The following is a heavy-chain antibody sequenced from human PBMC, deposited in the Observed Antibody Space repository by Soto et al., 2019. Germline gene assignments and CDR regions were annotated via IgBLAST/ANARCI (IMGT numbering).Heavy chain of an antibody. CDR3: ARAPDADTSMMDV. V-gene: IGHV3-21*01. J-gene: IGHJ6*04. Sequence: GGSLRLSCAASGFTFTSYSIHWVRQAPGRGLEWVSSISGSSDYIYYAASVRGRFTISRDNARNSVFLQVNSLRAEDTAVYYCARAPDADTSMMDVWGKGTTVTVSS. CDR1: GFTFTSYS. D-gene: IGHD5-18*01. CDR2: ISGSSDYI.